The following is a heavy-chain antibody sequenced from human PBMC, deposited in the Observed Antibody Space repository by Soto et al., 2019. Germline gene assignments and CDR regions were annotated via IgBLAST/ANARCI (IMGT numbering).Heavy chain of an antibody. CDR1: GFTFSSYA. CDR2: ISYDGSNK. D-gene: IGHD3-9*01. J-gene: IGHJ6*02. CDR3: AREYFDWLLYYYYYYGMDV. V-gene: IGHV3-30-3*01. Sequence: GGSLRLSCAASGFTFSSYAMHWVRQAPGKGLEWVAVISYDGSNKYYADSVKGRFTISRDNSKNTLYLQMNSLRAEDTAVYYCAREYFDWLLYYYYYYGMDVWGQGTTVTVSS.